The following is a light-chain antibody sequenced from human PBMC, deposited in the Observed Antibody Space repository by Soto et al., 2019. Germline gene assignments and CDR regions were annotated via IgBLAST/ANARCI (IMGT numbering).Light chain of an antibody. CDR2: DES. Sequence: EIVLTQSPAILSLSPGDRAILSCRASQSVGSYLAWYQQRPGQAPRLLIYDESTRATGIPARFSGSGSGTEFTLTISSLQSEDFAVYYCQQYNNRWTFGQGTKVDIK. CDR1: QSVGSY. V-gene: IGKV3D-15*01. J-gene: IGKJ1*01. CDR3: QQYNNRWT.